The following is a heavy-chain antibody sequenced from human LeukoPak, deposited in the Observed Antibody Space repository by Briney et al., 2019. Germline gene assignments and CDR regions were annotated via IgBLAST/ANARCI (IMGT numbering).Heavy chain of an antibody. Sequence: ASVKVSCKASRGTFSSYAISWVRQAPGQGLEWMGGIIPIFGTANYAQKFQGRVTITADKSTSTAYMELSSLSSEDTDVYYCARVWVRRWDFDPWGQGTLVTVSS. CDR1: RGTFSSYA. CDR2: IIPIFGTA. CDR3: ARVWVRRWDFDP. J-gene: IGHJ5*02. V-gene: IGHV1-69*06. D-gene: IGHD4-23*01.